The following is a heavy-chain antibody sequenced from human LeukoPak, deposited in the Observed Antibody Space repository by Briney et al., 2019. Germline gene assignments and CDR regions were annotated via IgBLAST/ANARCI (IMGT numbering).Heavy chain of an antibody. CDR3: ARELRTATIIGLDP. J-gene: IGHJ5*02. CDR2: IYHSGGT. CDR1: GDPISSSNW. D-gene: IGHD5-24*01. V-gene: IGHV4-4*02. Sequence: SGTLFLTCAVSGDPISSSNWWSWVRQPPGKGLEWNGEIYHSGGTNYTQSFKSRVTISMDKSRSQFSLKVCSVTAADTAVYYCARELRTATIIGLDPWGQGTLVTVSS.